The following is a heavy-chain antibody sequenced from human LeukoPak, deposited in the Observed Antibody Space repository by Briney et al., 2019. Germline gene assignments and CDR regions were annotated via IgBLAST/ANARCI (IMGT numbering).Heavy chain of an antibody. CDR2: INPNSGGT. CDR1: GYTFSGYY. D-gene: IGHD3-10*01. Sequence: VASVKVSCKASGYTFSGYYMHWVRQAPGQGLEWMGWINPNSGGTNYAQKFQGRVTMTRDTSISTAYMELSRLRSDDTAVYYCARGGLLWFGELCCIWGQGTMVTVSS. J-gene: IGHJ3*02. V-gene: IGHV1-2*02. CDR3: ARGGLLWFGELCCI.